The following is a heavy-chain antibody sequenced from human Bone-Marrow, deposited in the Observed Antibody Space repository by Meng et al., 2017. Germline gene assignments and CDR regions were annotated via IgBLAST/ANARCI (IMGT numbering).Heavy chain of an antibody. CDR2: FNHSGTT. V-gene: IGHV4-4*02. CDR3: AASPGWWRIDS. CDR1: GASVSSGYW. J-gene: IGHJ4*02. Sequence: QVQLPEPGPGLLKPSGTLSLTCGVSGASVSSGYWWTWVRQPPGKGLEWIGEFNHSGTTNYNPSLRSRVTISVDTSKNQFSLRLTSVTAADTAVYYCAASPGWWRIDSWGQGTLVTVSS. D-gene: IGHD6-19*01.